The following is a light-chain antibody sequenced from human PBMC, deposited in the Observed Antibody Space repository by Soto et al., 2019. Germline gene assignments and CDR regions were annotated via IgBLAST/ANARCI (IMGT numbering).Light chain of an antibody. CDR2: GTS. V-gene: IGKV3-20*01. Sequence: ELVLTQSPGTLSLSPGERATLSCRASQRMSSNYLAWYQQKTGQAPRLLIYGTSTRATGSPDRFSGSGSGTDFSLTISRLEPEDSAVYYCQQYCTAPPRYTFGQGTKLEIK. CDR1: QRMSSNY. CDR3: QQYCTAPPRYT. J-gene: IGKJ2*01.